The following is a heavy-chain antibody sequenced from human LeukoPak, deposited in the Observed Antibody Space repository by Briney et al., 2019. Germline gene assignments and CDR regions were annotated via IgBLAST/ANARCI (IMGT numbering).Heavy chain of an antibody. J-gene: IGHJ4*02. Sequence: SETLSLTCTVSGDSISSYYWSWIRQPPGKGLEWIGYIYTSGGTNYIPSLKGRVTISIDTSKNQFSLKLSSVTAADSAVYYCARGRGRTGTTGGVDYWGQGTLVTVSS. D-gene: IGHD1-1*01. CDR1: GDSISSYY. CDR3: ARGRGRTGTTGGVDY. V-gene: IGHV4-4*09. CDR2: IYTSGGT.